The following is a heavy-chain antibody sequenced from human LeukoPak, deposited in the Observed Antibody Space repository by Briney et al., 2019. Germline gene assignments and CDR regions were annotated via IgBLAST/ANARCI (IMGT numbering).Heavy chain of an antibody. D-gene: IGHD2-2*01. CDR2: ISGSGGST. CDR3: AKGSCSSTSCYPYYYYGMDV. CDR1: GFTFSSYA. Sequence: PGGSLRLSCAASGFTFSSYAMSWVRQAPGKGLEWVSAISGSGGSTYYADSVKGRFTISRDNSKNTQYLQMNSLRAEDTAVYYCAKGSCSSTSCYPYYYYGMDVWGQGTTVTVSS. V-gene: IGHV3-23*01. J-gene: IGHJ6*02.